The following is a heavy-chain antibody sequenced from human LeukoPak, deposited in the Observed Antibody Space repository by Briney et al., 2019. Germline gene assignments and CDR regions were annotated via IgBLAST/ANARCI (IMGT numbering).Heavy chain of an antibody. CDR3: ASTSIAGYSSGWYHDY. D-gene: IGHD6-19*01. CDR1: GFSFSSYE. V-gene: IGHV3-21*01. J-gene: IGHJ4*02. CDR2: ISSSSSYI. Sequence: GGSLRLSCAASGFSFSSYEMNWVRQAPGKGLEWVSSISSSSSYIYYADSVKGRFTISRDNAKNSLYLQMNSLRAEDTAVYYCASTSIAGYSSGWYHDYWGQGTLVTVSS.